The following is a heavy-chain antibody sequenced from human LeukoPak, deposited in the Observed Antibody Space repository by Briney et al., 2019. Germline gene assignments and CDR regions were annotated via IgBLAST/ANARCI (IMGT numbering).Heavy chain of an antibody. D-gene: IGHD6-13*01. V-gene: IGHV4-4*07. CDR1: GGSISSYY. CDR3: ARGRTIAAAEDNYYMDV. CDR2: IYTSGST. Sequence: PSETLSLTCTVSGGSISSYYWSWIRQPAGKGLEWIGRIYTSGSTNYNPSPKSRVTMSVDTSKNQFSLKLSSVTAADTAVYYCARGRTIAAAEDNYYMDVWGKGTTVTVSS. J-gene: IGHJ6*03.